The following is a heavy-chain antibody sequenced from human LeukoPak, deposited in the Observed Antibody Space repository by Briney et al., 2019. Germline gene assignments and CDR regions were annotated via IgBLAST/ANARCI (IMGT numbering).Heavy chain of an antibody. D-gene: IGHD3-16*01. Sequence: GGSLRLSCAASGFSFSRYWMNWVRQAPGKGLECVANIKGDGNEKNYVDSVKGRFSISRDNAKNSLFLQMDSLRAEDTAVYFCARDFRNLGMDVWGKGTPVTVSS. CDR3: ARDFRNLGMDV. V-gene: IGHV3-7*03. CDR1: GFSFSRYW. CDR2: IKGDGNEK. J-gene: IGHJ6*03.